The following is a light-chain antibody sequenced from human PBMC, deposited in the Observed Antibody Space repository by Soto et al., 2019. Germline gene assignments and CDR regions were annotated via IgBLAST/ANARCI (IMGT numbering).Light chain of an antibody. V-gene: IGLV2-23*01. J-gene: IGLJ1*01. CDR1: SSDVGSYNL. CDR3: CSYAGSSTPYV. CDR2: EGS. Sequence: QSALTQPASVSGSPGQSSTISCTGTSSDVGSYNLVSWYQQHPGKAPKLMIYEGSKRPSGVSNRFSGSKSGNTASLTISGLQAEDEADYYCCSYAGSSTPYVFGTGTKRTVL.